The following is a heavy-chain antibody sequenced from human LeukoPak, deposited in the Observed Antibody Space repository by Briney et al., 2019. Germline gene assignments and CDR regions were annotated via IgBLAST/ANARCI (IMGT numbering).Heavy chain of an antibody. CDR2: IYHSGST. J-gene: IGHJ4*02. V-gene: IGHV4-4*02. Sequence: PSGTLSLTCAVSGGSISSSNWWSWVRQPPGKGLEWIGEIYHSGSTNYNPSLKSRVTISVDKSKNQFSLKLSSVTAADTAVYYCARNPTGIAAAGMFDYWGQGTLVTVSS. CDR1: GGSISSSNW. CDR3: ARNPTGIAAAGMFDY. D-gene: IGHD6-13*01.